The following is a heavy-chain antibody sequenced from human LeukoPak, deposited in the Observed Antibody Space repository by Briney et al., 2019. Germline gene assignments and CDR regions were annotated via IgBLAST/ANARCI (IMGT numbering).Heavy chain of an antibody. CDR3: ATIILGYCSGGSCYSGSPRWFDP. D-gene: IGHD2-15*01. CDR1: GYTLTELS. CDR2: FDPEDGET. J-gene: IGHJ5*02. Sequence: RASVKVSCKVSGYTLTELSTHWVRQAPGKGLEWMGGFDPEDGETIYAQKFQGRVTMTEDTSTDTAYMELSSLRSEDTAVYYCATIILGYCSGGSCYSGSPRWFDPWGQGTLVTVSS. V-gene: IGHV1-24*01.